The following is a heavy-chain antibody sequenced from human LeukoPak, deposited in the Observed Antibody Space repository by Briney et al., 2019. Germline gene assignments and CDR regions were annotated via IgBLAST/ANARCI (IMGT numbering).Heavy chain of an antibody. Sequence: ASVKVSYKVSGYTLTELSMHWVRQAPGKRLEWMGGFDPEVGETIYAQKFQGRVTMTEDTSTDTAYMELSSLRSEDTAVYYCATGTYYYDSSGYYRWGQGTLVTVSS. D-gene: IGHD3-22*01. CDR3: ATGTYYYDSSGYYR. J-gene: IGHJ4*02. CDR1: GYTLTELS. CDR2: FDPEVGET. V-gene: IGHV1-24*01.